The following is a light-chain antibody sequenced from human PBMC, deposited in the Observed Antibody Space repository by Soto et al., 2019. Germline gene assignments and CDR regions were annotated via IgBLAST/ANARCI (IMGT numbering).Light chain of an antibody. J-gene: IGKJ1*01. Sequence: DIQMTQSPSTLCASEGYRVTISCRASQSVSIWLAWYQQKPGRAPKLLIYKSSILESGVPSRFSGSGSGTDFTLTISSLQPEDFASYYCHQSYGTPWTFGQGTKVDIK. CDR1: QSVSIW. CDR3: HQSYGTPWT. V-gene: IGKV1-5*03. CDR2: KSS.